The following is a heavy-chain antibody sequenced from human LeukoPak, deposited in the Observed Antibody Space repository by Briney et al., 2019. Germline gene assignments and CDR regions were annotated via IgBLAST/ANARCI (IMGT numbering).Heavy chain of an antibody. J-gene: IGHJ4*02. V-gene: IGHV1-69*05. CDR2: IIPIFGTA. D-gene: IGHD3-22*01. CDR1: GGTFSSYA. Sequence: SVKVSCKASGGTFSSYAISWVRQAPGQGLEWMGGIIPIFGTANYAQKFQGRVTITTDESTSTAYMELSSLRSEDTAVYYCAREVGDSSGYYYHYFDYWGQETLVTVSS. CDR3: AREVGDSSGYYYHYFDY.